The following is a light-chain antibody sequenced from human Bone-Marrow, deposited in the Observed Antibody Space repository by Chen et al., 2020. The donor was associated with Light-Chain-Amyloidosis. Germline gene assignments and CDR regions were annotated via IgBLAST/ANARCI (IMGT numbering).Light chain of an antibody. Sequence: SYVLTQPPSVSVAPGKTARITCGGADIETTTVQWYQQRPGQAPLLVIYDDSDRPSGVSERFSGSNSGNTATLTISGVEAGDEADYYCQVGDTKNDHHVLFGAGTKLTVL. J-gene: IGLJ2*01. CDR3: QVGDTKNDHHVL. CDR1: DIETTT. CDR2: DDS. V-gene: IGLV3-21*03.